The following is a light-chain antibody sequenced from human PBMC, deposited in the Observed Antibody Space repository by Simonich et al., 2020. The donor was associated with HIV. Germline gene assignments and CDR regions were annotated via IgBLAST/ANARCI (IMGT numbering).Light chain of an antibody. J-gene: IGKJ1*01. CDR1: QSVLYSSNNKNY. CDR3: QQYYSTPWT. Sequence: DIVMTQSPDSLAVSLGERATINCKSSQSVLYSSNNKNYLALYQQKPGQPHKLLIYWASTRASGVPDRFSGSGSGTDFTLTISSLQAEDVAVYYCQQYYSTPWTFGQGTKVEIK. V-gene: IGKV4-1*01. CDR2: WAS.